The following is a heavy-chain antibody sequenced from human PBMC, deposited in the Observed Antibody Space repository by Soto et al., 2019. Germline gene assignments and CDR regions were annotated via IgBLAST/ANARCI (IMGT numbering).Heavy chain of an antibody. Sequence: DVQLVESGGGLIKPGGSLRLSCTASEFTFANAFMNWVRQAPGKGLEWIGRTRTKTYGEAVDYAAPVKGRFTISRDDSKDTMYLQMNSLKIEDTAVYYCTSCRGYCTGLVAYDIWGQGTMVTVSS. V-gene: IGHV3-15*07. J-gene: IGHJ3*02. CDR3: TSCRGYCTGLVAYDI. CDR2: TRTKTYGEAV. CDR1: EFTFANAF. D-gene: IGHD2-8*02.